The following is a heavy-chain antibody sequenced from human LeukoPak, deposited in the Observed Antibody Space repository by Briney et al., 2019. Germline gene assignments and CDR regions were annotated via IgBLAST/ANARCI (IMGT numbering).Heavy chain of an antibody. J-gene: IGHJ6*03. V-gene: IGHV4-34*01. CDR1: GGSFSGYY. CDR3: ARVEVEILSHYMDV. CDR2: INHGGST. Sequence: SETLSLTCAVYGGSFSGYYWSWIRQPPGKGLEWIGEINHGGSTNYNPSLKSRVTISVDTSKNQFSLKLTSVTAADTAVYYCARVEVEILSHYMDVWGRGTTVTVSS. D-gene: IGHD2-15*01.